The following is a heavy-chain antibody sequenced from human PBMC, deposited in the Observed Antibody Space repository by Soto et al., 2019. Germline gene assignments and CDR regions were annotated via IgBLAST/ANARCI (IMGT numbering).Heavy chain of an antibody. CDR3: AKGYREDGSSWFDY. Sequence: XGSLRLSCAASGCTVSRNAMSWVRQAPGKGLEWVSVMSGSGGSTYYADSVTGRFTISRDNSKNTLYLQMNSLRAEDTAVYYCAKGYREDGSSWFDYWGQGTLVTVSS. J-gene: IGHJ4*02. CDR2: MSGSGGST. CDR1: GCTVSRNA. V-gene: IGHV3-23*01. D-gene: IGHD6-13*01.